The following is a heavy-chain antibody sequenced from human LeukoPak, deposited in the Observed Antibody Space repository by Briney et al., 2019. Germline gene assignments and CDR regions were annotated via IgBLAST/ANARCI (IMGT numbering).Heavy chain of an antibody. J-gene: IGHJ4*02. CDR2: IYYSGST. CDR3: ARVGTYGSGSYLSWLDY. Sequence: SETLSLTCTVSGGSISSYYWSWIRQPPGKGLEWIGYIYYSGSTNYNPSLKSRVTISVDTSKNQFSLKLSSVTATDTAVYYCARVGTYGSGSYLSWLDYWGQGTLVTVSS. D-gene: IGHD3-10*01. V-gene: IGHV4-59*01. CDR1: GGSISSYY.